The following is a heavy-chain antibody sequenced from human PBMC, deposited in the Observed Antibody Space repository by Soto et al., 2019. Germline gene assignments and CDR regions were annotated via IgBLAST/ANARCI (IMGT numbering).Heavy chain of an antibody. Sequence: SLSLTCAMSGERVSSISAAWNWIRQSPSRGLEWLGRTYYRSKWYNDYAVSVKSRITINPDTSKNQFSLQLNSVTPEDTAVYYCSAAAGTAPYYYGMDVWGQGTTVTVSS. V-gene: IGHV6-1*01. CDR1: GERVSSISAA. D-gene: IGHD6-13*01. CDR3: SAAAGTAPYYYGMDV. J-gene: IGHJ6*02. CDR2: TYYRSKWYN.